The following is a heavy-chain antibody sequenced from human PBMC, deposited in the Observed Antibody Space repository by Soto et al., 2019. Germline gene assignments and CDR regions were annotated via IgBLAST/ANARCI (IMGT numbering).Heavy chain of an antibody. CDR3: AKDTEWKSELGMEV. CDR1: VVTFISYC. J-gene: IGHJ6*03. V-gene: IGHV3-30*18. CDR2: ISYYLSNK. Sequence: HPVVSLRLSCSSSVVTFISYCIHLFLQAPVNGLEWVAFISYYLSNKYYADSVKVRFTISIDNSKNTLYLQMNSLRAEDTAVYYCAKDTEWKSELGMEVRGKGNTVTVSS. D-gene: IGHD3-10*01.